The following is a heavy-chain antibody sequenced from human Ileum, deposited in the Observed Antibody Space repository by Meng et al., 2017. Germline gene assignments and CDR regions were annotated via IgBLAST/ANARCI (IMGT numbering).Heavy chain of an antibody. J-gene: IGHJ4*02. CDR3: ARFYGSGTFEVHDY. CDR1: GGSVSRASYY. CDR2: IHYSGSR. D-gene: IGHD3-10*01. Sequence: VARQESGPWLVRPSEALSLACNVSGGSVSRASYYWSWIRQPPGKGLEWIGLIHYSGSRNYNPSLKSRVTMSVDTSKNQVSLRLTSVTAADTAVYYCARFYGSGTFEVHDYWGQGTLVTVSS. V-gene: IGHV4-61*01.